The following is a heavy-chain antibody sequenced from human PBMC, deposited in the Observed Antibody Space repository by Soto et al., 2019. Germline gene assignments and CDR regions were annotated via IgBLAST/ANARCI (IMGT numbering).Heavy chain of an antibody. Sequence: SLRLSCAASGFTFSSYSMNWVRQAPGKGLEWVSSISSSSSYIYYADSVKGRFTISRDNAKNSLYLQMNSLRAEDTAVYYCARDSPRAAAFIDFWGQGPLLPLS. J-gene: IGHJ4*02. V-gene: IGHV3-21*01. D-gene: IGHD6-13*01. CDR2: ISSSSSYI. CDR1: GFTFSSYS. CDR3: ARDSPRAAAFIDF.